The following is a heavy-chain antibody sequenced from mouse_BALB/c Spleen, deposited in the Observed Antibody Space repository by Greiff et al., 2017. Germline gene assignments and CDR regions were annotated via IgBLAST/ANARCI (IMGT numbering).Heavy chain of an antibody. CDR3: ARGGLKYAMDD. D-gene: IGHD1-3*01. CDR1: GFTFSSFG. CDR2: ISSGSSTI. V-gene: IGHV5-17*02. J-gene: IGHJ4*01. Sequence: EVHLVESGGGLVQPGGSRKLSCAASGFTFSSFGMHWVRQAPEKGLEWVAYISSGSSTIYYADTVKGRFTISRDNPKNTLFLQMTSLRSEDTAMYYCARGGLKYAMDDWGQGTSVTVSS.